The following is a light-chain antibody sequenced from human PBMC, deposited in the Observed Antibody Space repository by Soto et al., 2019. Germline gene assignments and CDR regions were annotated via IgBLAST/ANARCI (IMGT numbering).Light chain of an antibody. J-gene: IGKJ1*01. CDR1: QSISVW. CDR2: DAS. V-gene: IGKV1-5*01. Sequence: DIQMTQSPPTLSASVGDRVTITCRTSQSISVWVAWYQQKPGKAPKLLIYDASSLESGVPSRFSGSGSGTEFILTISSLQPDDFATYYCRHYNSYSEAFGQGTKVDI. CDR3: RHYNSYSEA.